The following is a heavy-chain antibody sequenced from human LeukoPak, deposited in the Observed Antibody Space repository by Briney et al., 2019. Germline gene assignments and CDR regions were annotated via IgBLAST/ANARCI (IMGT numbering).Heavy chain of an antibody. Sequence: ASVKVSCKASGYTFTSYDINWVRQAPGQGLEWMGWMNPNSGNTDYAQKLQGRVTITRNTSISTAYMEVSSLRSEDTAVYYCARGDRYYYGSGSYFLMGVDWFDPWGQGTLVTVSS. D-gene: IGHD3-10*01. V-gene: IGHV1-8*03. J-gene: IGHJ5*02. CDR3: ARGDRYYYGSGSYFLMGVDWFDP. CDR2: MNPNSGNT. CDR1: GYTFTSYD.